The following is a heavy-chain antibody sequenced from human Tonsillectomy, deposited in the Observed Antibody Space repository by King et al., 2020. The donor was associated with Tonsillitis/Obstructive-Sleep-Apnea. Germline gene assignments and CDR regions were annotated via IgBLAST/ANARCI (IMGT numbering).Heavy chain of an antibody. CDR2: ISYSGGT. CDR1: GGSISSGGYY. D-gene: IGHD2-2*02. J-gene: IGHJ6*03. V-gene: IGHV4-31*01. CDR3: ASSIPPSYYYYMDV. Sequence: QLQESGPGLVKPSQTLSLTCTVSGGSISSGGYYWRWIRQHPGKGLEWIGYISYSGGTYYNPSLKSPLTISLDRSKNQFSLKLSSVTAADTAVYYCASSIPPSYYYYMDVWGKGTTVTVSS.